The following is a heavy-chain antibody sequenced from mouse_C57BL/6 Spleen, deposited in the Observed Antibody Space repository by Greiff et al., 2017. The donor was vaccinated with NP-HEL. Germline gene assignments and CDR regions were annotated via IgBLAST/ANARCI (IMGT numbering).Heavy chain of an antibody. Sequence: QVQLQQPGAELVMPGASVKLSCKASGYTFTSYWMHWVKQRPGQGLEWIGEIDPSDSYTNYNQKFKGKSTLTVDKSSSTAYMQLSSLTSEDSAVYYCARSQYYGSSGYFDYWGQGTTLTVSS. CDR1: GYTFTSYW. CDR3: ARSQYYGSSGYFDY. D-gene: IGHD1-1*01. V-gene: IGHV1-69*01. CDR2: IDPSDSYT. J-gene: IGHJ2*01.